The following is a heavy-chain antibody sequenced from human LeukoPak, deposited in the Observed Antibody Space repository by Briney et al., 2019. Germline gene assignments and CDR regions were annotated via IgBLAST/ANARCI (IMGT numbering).Heavy chain of an antibody. CDR3: TTDRNVLLWFGELRYYYGMDV. Sequence: PGGSLRLSSAASGFTFSNAWMSWVRQAPGKGLEWVGRIKSKTDGGTTDYAAPVKGRFTISRDDSKNTLYLQMNSLKTEDTAVYYCTTDRNVLLWFGELRYYYGMDVWGQGTTVTVSS. D-gene: IGHD3-10*01. V-gene: IGHV3-15*01. J-gene: IGHJ6*02. CDR1: GFTFSNAW. CDR2: IKSKTDGGTT.